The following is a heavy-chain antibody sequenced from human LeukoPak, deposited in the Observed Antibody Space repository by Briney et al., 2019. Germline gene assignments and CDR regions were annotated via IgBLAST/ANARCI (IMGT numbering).Heavy chain of an antibody. CDR3: ARDLVLDY. Sequence: GASVKVSCKASGYSFIDYYIHWVRQAPGQGLEWMGWINPNSGGTNYAQKFQGRVTMTRDTSISTAYMELSRLRSDDTAVYYCARDLVLDYWGQGTLVTVSS. CDR1: GYSFIDYY. V-gene: IGHV1-2*02. J-gene: IGHJ4*02. CDR2: INPNSGGT.